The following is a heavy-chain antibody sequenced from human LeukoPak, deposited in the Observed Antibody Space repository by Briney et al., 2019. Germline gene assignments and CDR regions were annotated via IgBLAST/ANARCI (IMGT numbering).Heavy chain of an antibody. Sequence: SETLSLTCTVSGGSISSYYWSWIRQPAGKGLEWIGRIYTSGSTNYNPSLKNRLTMSVDTSKNQFSLKLSSVTAADTAVYYCARDGVPVWFRAPVSDYYYYYMDVWGKGTTVTVSS. J-gene: IGHJ6*03. D-gene: IGHD3-10*01. CDR2: IYTSGST. V-gene: IGHV4-4*07. CDR3: ARDGVPVWFRAPVSDYYYYYMDV. CDR1: GGSISSYY.